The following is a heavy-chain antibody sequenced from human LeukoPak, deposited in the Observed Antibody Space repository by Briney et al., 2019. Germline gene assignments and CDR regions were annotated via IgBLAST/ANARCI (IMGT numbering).Heavy chain of an antibody. Sequence: SETLSLTCTVSGGSISSRSYYWGWIRQPPGKGLEWIGSIYYSGSTYYNPSLKSRVTISVDTSKNQFSLKLSSVTAADTAVYYCARRRDGYNYNYWGQGTLVTVSS. D-gene: IGHD5-24*01. J-gene: IGHJ4*02. CDR3: ARRRDGYNYNY. V-gene: IGHV4-39*01. CDR2: IYYSGST. CDR1: GGSISSRSYY.